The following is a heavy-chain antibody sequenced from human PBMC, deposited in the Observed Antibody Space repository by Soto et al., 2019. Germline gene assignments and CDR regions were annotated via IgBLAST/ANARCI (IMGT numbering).Heavy chain of an antibody. Sequence: SVKVSCKASGGTFSSYAISCVRQAPGQGLEWMGGIIPIFGTANYAQKFQGRVTITADESTSTAYMELSSLRSEDTAVYYCARTGAVMVGGVIISRWSAPGGQGSLVT. D-gene: IGHD3-10*01. J-gene: IGHJ5*02. CDR2: IIPIFGTA. CDR3: ARTGAVMVGGVIISRWSAP. CDR1: GGTFSSYA. V-gene: IGHV1-69*13.